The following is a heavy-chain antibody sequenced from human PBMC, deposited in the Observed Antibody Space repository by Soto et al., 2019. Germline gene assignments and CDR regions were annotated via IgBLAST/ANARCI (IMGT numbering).Heavy chain of an antibody. D-gene: IGHD3-16*01. J-gene: IGHJ3*02. CDR2: ISGSGFST. CDR3: ATFTFGRPFGT. CDR1: GFTFNTYA. V-gene: IGHV3-23*01. Sequence: GGSLRLSCAASGFTFNTYAMSWVRQAPGQGLEWVSAISGSGFSTYYADSVKGRFSISSDSSKNTLFLQMNSLRADDTAVYFCATFTFGRPFGTWGQGTMVTV.